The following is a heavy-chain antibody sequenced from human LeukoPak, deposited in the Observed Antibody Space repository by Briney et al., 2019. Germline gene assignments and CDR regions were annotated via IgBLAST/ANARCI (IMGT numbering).Heavy chain of an antibody. V-gene: IGHV1-2*02. J-gene: IGHJ4*02. Sequence: GASVKVSCKASGYTFTGYYMHWVRQAPGQGLEWMGWINPNSGGTNYAQKFQGRVTMTRDTSISTAYMELGRLRSDDTAVYYCARASAIAVAGTVGYWGQGTLVTVSS. D-gene: IGHD6-19*01. CDR3: ARASAIAVAGTVGY. CDR2: INPNSGGT. CDR1: GYTFTGYY.